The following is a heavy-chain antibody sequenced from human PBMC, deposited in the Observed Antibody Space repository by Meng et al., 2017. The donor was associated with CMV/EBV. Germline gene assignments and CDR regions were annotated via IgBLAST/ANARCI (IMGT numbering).Heavy chain of an antibody. Sequence: YGGSFSGYYWSWIRQPPGKGLEWIGEINHSGSTNYNPSLKSRVTISVDTSKNQFSLKLSSVTAADTAVYYCASLRTIFGVVPSNDYWGQGTTVTVSS. V-gene: IGHV4-34*01. CDR1: GGSFSGYY. CDR2: INHSGST. D-gene: IGHD3-3*01. CDR3: ASLRTIFGVVPSNDY. J-gene: IGHJ4*03.